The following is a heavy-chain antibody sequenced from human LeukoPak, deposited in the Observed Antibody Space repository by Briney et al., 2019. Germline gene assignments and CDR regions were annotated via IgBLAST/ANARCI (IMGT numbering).Heavy chain of an antibody. J-gene: IGHJ4*02. CDR3: TRGVALATVYYFDF. CDR1: GFTFSAYG. V-gene: IGHV1-18*04. Sequence: ASVKVSCKTSGFTFSAYGIAWVRQAPGHGPEWMGWISNHNGNTKYAQKFQDRITVTTETSTGTASMELRSLKPDDTGIYCCTRGVALATVYYFDFWGRGTQVTVAS. D-gene: IGHD3-10*01. CDR2: ISNHNGNT.